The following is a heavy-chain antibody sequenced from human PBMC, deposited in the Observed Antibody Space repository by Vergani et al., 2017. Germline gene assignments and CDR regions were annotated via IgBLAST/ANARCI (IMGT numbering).Heavy chain of an antibody. CDR3: AAGPAGPYCSGGSCYSRYYYYGMDV. CDR2: ISGSGGST. V-gene: IGHV3-23*01. Sequence: EVQLLESGGGLVQPGGSLRLSCAASGFTFSSYAMSWVRQAPGKGLEWVSAISGSGGSTYYADSVKGRFTISRDNSKNTLYLQMNSLRAEDTAVYYCAAGPAGPYCSGGSCYSRYYYYGMDVWGQGTTVTVSS. J-gene: IGHJ6*02. D-gene: IGHD2-15*01. CDR1: GFTFSSYA.